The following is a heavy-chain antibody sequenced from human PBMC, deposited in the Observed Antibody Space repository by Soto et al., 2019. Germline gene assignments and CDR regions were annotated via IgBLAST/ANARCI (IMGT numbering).Heavy chain of an antibody. V-gene: IGHV4-39*01. D-gene: IGHD3-10*02. J-gene: IGHJ4*02. Sequence: QLQESGPGLVKPSETLSLTCTVSGASVGDSTYQWSWVRQPPGKGLEWLGSVYYTGSSSTGSTYSNPSLRGRVTISVDTSKNQVSLRLSGVTAADTALYHCARLTVRDNMFSFWGQRTQVTVSS. CDR1: GASVGDSTYQ. CDR2: VYYTGSSSTGST. CDR3: ARLTVRDNMFSF.